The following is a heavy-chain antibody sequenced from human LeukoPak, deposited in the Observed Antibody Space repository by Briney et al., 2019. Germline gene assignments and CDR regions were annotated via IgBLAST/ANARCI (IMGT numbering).Heavy chain of an antibody. CDR3: AKDLTYYYDTHQYFDR. D-gene: IGHD3-22*01. J-gene: IGHJ2*01. CDR2: ISYDGSNK. CDR1: GFTFSSYG. Sequence: GGSLRLSCAASGFTFSSYGKHWVRQAPGKGLEWVAVISYDGSNKYYADSVKGRFTISRDNSKNTLYLQMNSLRAEDTAVYYCAKDLTYYYDTHQYFDRWGRGTLVTVSS. V-gene: IGHV3-30*18.